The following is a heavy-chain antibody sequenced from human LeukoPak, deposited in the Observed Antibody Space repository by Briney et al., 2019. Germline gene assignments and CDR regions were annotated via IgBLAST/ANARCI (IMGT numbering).Heavy chain of an antibody. J-gene: IGHJ4*02. Sequence: GGSLRLSCAASGFTFDDYAMHWVRQAPGKGLEWVSGISWNSGSIGYADSVKGRFTISRDNAKNSLYLQMNSLRAEDTALYYCAKDPLNYYDSSGWRYYFDYWGQGTLVTVSS. CDR1: GFTFDDYA. CDR2: ISWNSGSI. D-gene: IGHD3-22*01. V-gene: IGHV3-9*01. CDR3: AKDPLNYYDSSGWRYYFDY.